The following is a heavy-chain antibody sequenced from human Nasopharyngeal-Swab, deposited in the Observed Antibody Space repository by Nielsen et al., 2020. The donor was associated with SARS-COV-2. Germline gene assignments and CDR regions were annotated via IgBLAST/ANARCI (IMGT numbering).Heavy chain of an antibody. CDR1: GFTFNNAW. V-gene: IGHV3-15*01. Sequence: GGSLRLSCAASGFTFNNAWMSWVRQAPGKGLEWVGRIKSKVDGGTIDYAAPVKGRSTISRDDSKSTLYLQMSSLKTEDTAVCYCTTGYYYGSGSFAYWGRGTLVTVSS. D-gene: IGHD3-10*01. CDR3: TTGYYYGSGSFAY. CDR2: IKSKVDGGTI. J-gene: IGHJ4*02.